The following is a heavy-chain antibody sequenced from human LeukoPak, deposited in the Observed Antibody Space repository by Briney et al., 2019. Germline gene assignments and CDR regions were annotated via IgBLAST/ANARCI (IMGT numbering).Heavy chain of an antibody. D-gene: IGHD3-10*01. Sequence: GGSLRLSCAASGFTFSSYWMSWVRQAPGKGLEWVANIKQDGSEKYSVDSVKGRFTISRDNAKNSLYLEMNSLRAEDTAVYYCARDRAGLGFDHWGQGTLVTVSS. V-gene: IGHV3-7*01. CDR1: GFTFSSYW. CDR3: ARDRAGLGFDH. J-gene: IGHJ4*02. CDR2: IKQDGSEK.